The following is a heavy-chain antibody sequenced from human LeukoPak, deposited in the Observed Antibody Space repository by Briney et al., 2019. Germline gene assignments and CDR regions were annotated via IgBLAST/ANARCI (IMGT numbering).Heavy chain of an antibody. CDR3: ARHVYYYESGYFLNYHYMDV. CDR1: GYSFTGSW. D-gene: IGHD3-22*01. J-gene: IGHJ6*03. Sequence: GESLRISCKASGYSFTGSWIGWVRQMPGKGLEWMGIIFPDDSDTRYSPSFQGQVTISVDVSITTAYLQWNTLKASDSAMYYCARHVYYYESGYFLNYHYMDVWGKGTAVTVSS. CDR2: IFPDDSDT. V-gene: IGHV5-51*01.